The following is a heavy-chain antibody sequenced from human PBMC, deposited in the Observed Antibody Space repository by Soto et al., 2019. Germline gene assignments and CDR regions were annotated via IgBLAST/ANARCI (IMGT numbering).Heavy chain of an antibody. CDR1: SGSISSDGYY. Sequence: SETLSLTCTVSSGSISSDGYYWNWIRHLPGKGLEWIGYIYYSGITSYNPSLKRRLTISLDTSKTQFSLKLRSVTAADTAVYYCARGYDSSGYFVPYYFDVWGQGTLVTVSS. CDR2: IYYSGIT. D-gene: IGHD3-22*01. J-gene: IGHJ4*02. V-gene: IGHV4-31*03. CDR3: ARGYDSSGYFVPYYFDV.